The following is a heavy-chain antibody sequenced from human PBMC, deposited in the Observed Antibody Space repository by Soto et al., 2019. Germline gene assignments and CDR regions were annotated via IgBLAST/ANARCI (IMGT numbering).Heavy chain of an antibody. V-gene: IGHV1-8*01. CDR1: GYTFTSHD. D-gene: IGHD2-15*01. CDR2: MNPNSGNT. J-gene: IGHJ4*02. Sequence: ASVEGPCKASGYTFTSHDINWVRQATGQGLEWMGWMNPNSGNTGYAQKFQGRVTMTRNTSISTAYMELSSLRSEDTAVYYCARGRIAAATQLRYYFDYWGQGTLVTVSS. CDR3: ARGRIAAATQLRYYFDY.